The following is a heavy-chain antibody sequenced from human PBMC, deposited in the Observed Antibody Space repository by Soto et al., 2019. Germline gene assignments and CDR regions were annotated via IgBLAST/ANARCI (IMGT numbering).Heavy chain of an antibody. J-gene: IGHJ4*02. V-gene: IGHV1-18*04. CDR3: AREYYSTTTWIDY. Sequence: QVQLVQSAPEVKRPGASVKVSCKTSGFTFTSYPFSWVRQAPGQGLEWLAWVHPYEGTTKVAHQFRDRITLTTDTTAGTVFMELKRLTSDDTAVYYCAREYYSTTTWIDYWGQGTLVAVSS. D-gene: IGHD1-26*01. CDR1: GFTFTSYP. CDR2: VHPYEGTT.